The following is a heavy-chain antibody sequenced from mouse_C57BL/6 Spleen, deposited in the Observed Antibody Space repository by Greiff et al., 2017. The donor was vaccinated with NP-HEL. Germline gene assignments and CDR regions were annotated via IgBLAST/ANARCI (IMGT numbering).Heavy chain of an antibody. Sequence: EVKVVESGGGLVKPGGSLKLSCAASGFTFSSYAMSWVRQTPEKRLEWVATISDGGSYTYYPDNVKGRFTISRDNAKNNLYLQMSHLKSEDTAMYYCARDDYDYESYFDVWGTGTTVTVSS. V-gene: IGHV5-4*01. CDR3: ARDDYDYESYFDV. J-gene: IGHJ1*03. D-gene: IGHD2-4*01. CDR2: ISDGGSYT. CDR1: GFTFSSYA.